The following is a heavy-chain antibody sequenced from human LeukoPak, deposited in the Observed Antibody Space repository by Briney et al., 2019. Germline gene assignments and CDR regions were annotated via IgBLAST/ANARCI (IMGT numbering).Heavy chain of an antibody. CDR1: GYTFTSYG. V-gene: IGHV1-18*01. D-gene: IGHD3/OR15-3a*01. CDR3: AKKMGGLAGSFDY. J-gene: IGHJ4*01. Sequence: GSSVNVSCKASGYTFTSYGISWVRQAPGQGLEWMGWISAYNGNTNNPQKLQGRLTMPTDTSTSTAYMELRSLRSDDTAVYYCAKKMGGLAGSFDYWGHGTLVTVSS. CDR2: ISAYNGNT.